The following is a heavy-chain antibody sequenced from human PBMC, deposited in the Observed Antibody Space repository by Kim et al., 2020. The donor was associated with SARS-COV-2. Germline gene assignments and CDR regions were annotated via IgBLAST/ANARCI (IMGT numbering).Heavy chain of an antibody. CDR3: ARRSEGLTYYYGSGSYFPFDY. J-gene: IGHJ4*02. D-gene: IGHD3-10*01. CDR1: GGTFSSYA. CDR2: IIPIFGTA. V-gene: IGHV1-69*13. Sequence: SVKVSCKASGGTFSSYAISWVRQAPGQGLEWMGGIIPIFGTANYAQKFQGRVTITADESTSTAYMELSSLRSEDTAVYYCARRSEGLTYYYGSGSYFPFDYWGQGTPVTVSS.